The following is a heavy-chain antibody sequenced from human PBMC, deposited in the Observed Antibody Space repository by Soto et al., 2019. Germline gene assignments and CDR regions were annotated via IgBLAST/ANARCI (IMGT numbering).Heavy chain of an antibody. Sequence: EVQLVESGGGMVMPGGSLRLSCAASGFTFSDAWMTWIRQAPGKGLQCVGRIKRKIDGETTDYAAPVKGRFTISRDDSKNTLYLQMNSLKVEGTAMYYCVTDRGGGMDVWGQGTTVTVSS. CDR3: VTDRGGGMDV. CDR2: IKRKIDGETT. V-gene: IGHV3-15*01. J-gene: IGHJ6*01. D-gene: IGHD3-10*01. CDR1: GFTFSDAW.